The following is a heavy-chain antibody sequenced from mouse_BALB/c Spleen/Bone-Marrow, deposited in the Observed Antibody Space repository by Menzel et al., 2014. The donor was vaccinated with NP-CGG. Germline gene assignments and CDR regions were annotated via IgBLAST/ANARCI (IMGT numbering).Heavy chain of an antibody. CDR1: GFNIKDTY. CDR2: IDPANGNT. CDR3: ARYYYRTMDY. D-gene: IGHD1-1*01. Sequence: EVQLQQSGAELVKPGASVKLSCTASGFNIKDTYMHWVKQRPEQGLEWIGRIDPANGNTKYDPKFQGRATVIADTSSSTAYLQLSSLTSEDTAVYYCARYYYRTMDYWGQGTSVTVSS. V-gene: IGHV14-3*02. J-gene: IGHJ4*01.